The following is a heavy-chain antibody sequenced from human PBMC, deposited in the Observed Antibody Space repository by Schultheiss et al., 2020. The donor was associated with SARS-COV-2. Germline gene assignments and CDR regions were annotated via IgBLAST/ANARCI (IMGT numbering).Heavy chain of an antibody. CDR2: ISGNGDST. V-gene: IGHV3-64*01. J-gene: IGHJ2*01. CDR1: GFTFRSYT. CDR3: ARNWYFDL. Sequence: GGSLRLSCAASGFTFRSYTMNWVRQAPGKGLEYVSAISGNGDSTYYANSVKGRFTISRDNSKNTLYLQMDSLRAEDMAVYYCARNWYFDLWGRGTLVTVSS.